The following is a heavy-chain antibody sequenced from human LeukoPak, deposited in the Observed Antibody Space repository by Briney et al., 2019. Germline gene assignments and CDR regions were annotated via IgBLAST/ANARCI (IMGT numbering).Heavy chain of an antibody. D-gene: IGHD6-13*01. Sequence: SETLSLTCAVYGGSFSGYYWSWIRQPPGKGLEWIGEINHSGSTNYNPSLKSRVTISVDTSNNQFSLKLSSVTAADTAVYYCARGGIAAAGKRGYYYYYMDVWGKGTTVTVSS. V-gene: IGHV4-34*01. CDR1: GGSFSGYY. CDR2: INHSGST. J-gene: IGHJ6*03. CDR3: ARGGIAAAGKRGYYYYYMDV.